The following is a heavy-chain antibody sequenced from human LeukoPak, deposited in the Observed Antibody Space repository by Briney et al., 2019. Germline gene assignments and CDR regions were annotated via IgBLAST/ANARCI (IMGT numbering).Heavy chain of an antibody. V-gene: IGHV3-21*01. CDR1: GFTFRSYS. Sequence: GGSLRLSCAASGFTFRSYSMNWVRQAPGKGLEWVSSITSSSSYIYYADSVKGRFTISRDNAKDSLYLQMNSLRAEDTAVYYCGRDKYYYDVSGYYPTYGMDVWGQGTTVTVSS. J-gene: IGHJ6*02. CDR2: ITSSSSYI. D-gene: IGHD3-22*01. CDR3: GRDKYYYDVSGYYPTYGMDV.